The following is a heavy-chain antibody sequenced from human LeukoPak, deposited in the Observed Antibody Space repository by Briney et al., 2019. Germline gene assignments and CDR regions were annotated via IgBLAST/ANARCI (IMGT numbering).Heavy chain of an antibody. CDR2: ISYTGST. V-gene: IGHV4-59*01. CDR1: GGSISNYF. D-gene: IGHD2/OR15-2a*01. J-gene: IGHJ4*02. Sequence: SEPLSLTCTVSGGSISNYFWSWIRQPPGEGLEWIGCISYTGSTNYTPSLKSRVTMSVGASTDQFSLELSSVTAADTAVYFCAGSKSYFGNFDYWGQGTLVSVSS. CDR3: AGSKSYFGNFDY.